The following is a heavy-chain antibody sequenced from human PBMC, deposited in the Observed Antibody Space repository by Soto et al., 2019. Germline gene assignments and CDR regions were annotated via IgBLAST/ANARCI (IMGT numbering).Heavy chain of an antibody. CDR1: GYTFTNHG. V-gene: IGHV1-18*04. D-gene: IGHD2-21*01. CDR3: ARDFYPVAYFFDY. Sequence: ASVKVSCKASGYTFTNHGISWVRQAPGQGLEWVGWVSGYNDKTKSAQKFKGRVTMTTDTSTSTAYMELRSLRSDDTAVYYCARDFYPVAYFFDYWGQGTLVTVSS. J-gene: IGHJ4*02. CDR2: VSGYNDKT.